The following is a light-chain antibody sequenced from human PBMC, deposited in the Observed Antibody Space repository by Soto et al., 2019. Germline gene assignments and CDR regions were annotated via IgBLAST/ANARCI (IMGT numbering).Light chain of an antibody. CDR1: QSISSW. J-gene: IGKJ1*01. CDR2: KAS. CDR3: QQYNDNWT. Sequence: DIQMTQSPSTLSASVGDRVTITCRASQSISSWLAWYQQKPGTAPKLLIYKASTLQSGVPSRFSGSGSGTEFTLTIRSLQRDDSATYYCQQYNDNWTFGQGTKVEIK. V-gene: IGKV1-5*03.